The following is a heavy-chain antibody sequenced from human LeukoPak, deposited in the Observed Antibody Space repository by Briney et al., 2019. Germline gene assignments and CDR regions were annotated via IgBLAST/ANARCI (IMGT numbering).Heavy chain of an antibody. V-gene: IGHV3-66*01. D-gene: IGHD6-19*01. CDR1: GFTFSSNY. CDR2: IYSGGST. CDR3: ARVGQQWEPVDY. Sequence: GGSLRLSCAASGFTFSSNYMSWVRQAPGKGLEWVSVIYSGGSTNYADSVKGRCTITRDNSKNTLYLQMNRLRAEDTAVYYCARVGQQWEPVDYWGQGTLVTVSA. J-gene: IGHJ4*02.